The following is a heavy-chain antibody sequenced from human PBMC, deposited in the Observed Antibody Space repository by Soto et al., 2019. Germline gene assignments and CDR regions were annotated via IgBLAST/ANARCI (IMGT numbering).Heavy chain of an antibody. CDR1: GYTFTSYA. J-gene: IGHJ6*02. V-gene: IGHV1-18*01. CDR2: ISAYNGNT. D-gene: IGHD1-1*01. Sequence: ASVKVSCKASGYTFTSYAIGWVRQAPGQGLEWMGWISAYNGNTNYAQKLQGRVTMTTDTSTSTAYMELRSLRSDDTAVYYCARYLLEPHYYYGMDVWGQGTTVTVSS. CDR3: ARYLLEPHYYYGMDV.